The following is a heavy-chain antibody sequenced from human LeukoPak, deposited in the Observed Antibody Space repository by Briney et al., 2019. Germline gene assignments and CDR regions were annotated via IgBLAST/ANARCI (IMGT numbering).Heavy chain of an antibody. V-gene: IGHV4-39*01. CDR3: ARQDYGDYVFHY. D-gene: IGHD4-17*01. CDR1: GGSISSSSYY. J-gene: IGHJ4*02. CDR2: IYYSGST. Sequence: PSETLSLTCTVSGGSISSSSYYWGWIRQPPGKGLEWIGSIYYSGSTYYNPSLKSRVTISVDTSKNQFSLKLSSVPAADTAMYYCARQDYGDYVFHYWGQGTLVTVSS.